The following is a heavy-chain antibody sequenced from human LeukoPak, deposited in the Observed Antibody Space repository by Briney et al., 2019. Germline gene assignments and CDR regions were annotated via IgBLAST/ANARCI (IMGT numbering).Heavy chain of an antibody. V-gene: IGHV3-30*18. D-gene: IGHD3-10*01. CDR2: ISYDGSNR. CDR1: GFTFSSYA. CDR3: AKDGVGGYYGSGSYYGAYYFDY. J-gene: IGHJ4*02. Sequence: PGWTLRLSCAASGFTFSSYAMHWVRQAPGKGLEWVAVISYDGSNRYYADSVKGRFTISRDNSKNTLYLQMNSLRAEDTAVYYCAKDGVGGYYGSGSYYGAYYFDYWGQGTLVTVSS.